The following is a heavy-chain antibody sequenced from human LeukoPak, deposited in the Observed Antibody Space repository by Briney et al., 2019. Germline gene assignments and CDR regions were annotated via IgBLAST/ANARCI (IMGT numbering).Heavy chain of an antibody. V-gene: IGHV3-30-3*01. D-gene: IGHD6-13*01. CDR3: ARDVVGSSWSDY. CDR1: GFTFTNYA. J-gene: IGHJ4*02. Sequence: PGGSLRLSCAASGFTFTNYAMYWVRQAPGKGLEWVAVISYDENNKYYADSVEGRFTISRDNSKNTLYLQMNSLRAEDTAVYYCARDVVGSSWSDYWGQGTLVTVSS. CDR2: ISYDENNK.